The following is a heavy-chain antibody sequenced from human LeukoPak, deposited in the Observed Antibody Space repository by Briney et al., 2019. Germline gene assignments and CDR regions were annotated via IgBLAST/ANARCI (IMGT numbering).Heavy chain of an antibody. Sequence: SETLSLTCTVSGGSISSSRYYWGCIRQHAGKGRGWIGSIYYIGRPYYNPSFKSRVTISVDMPKTQFSLKLSSVTAADTAVYYCARPGASGDYIDYWGQGTLVTVSS. V-gene: IGHV4-39*01. J-gene: IGHJ4*02. CDR1: GGSISSSRYY. D-gene: IGHD3-10*01. CDR3: ARPGASGDYIDY. CDR2: IYYIGRP.